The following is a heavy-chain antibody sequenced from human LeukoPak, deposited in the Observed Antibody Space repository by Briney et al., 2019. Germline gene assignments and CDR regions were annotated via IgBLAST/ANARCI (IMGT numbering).Heavy chain of an antibody. CDR2: IYHSGST. Sequence: PSETLSLTCAVSGGSISSSNWWSWVRQPPGKGLEWFGEIYHSGSTNYNPSLKSRVTISVDTSKNKSSLKTSSVTAADTAVYYCARFSPKFNSGWYVRDYWGQGTLVTVSS. V-gene: IGHV4-4*02. D-gene: IGHD6-19*01. CDR3: ARFSPKFNSGWYVRDY. CDR1: GGSISSSNW. J-gene: IGHJ4*02.